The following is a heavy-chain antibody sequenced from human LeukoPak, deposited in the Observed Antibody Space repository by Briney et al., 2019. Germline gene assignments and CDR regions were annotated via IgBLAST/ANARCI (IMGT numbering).Heavy chain of an antibody. V-gene: IGHV3-9*01. J-gene: IGHJ4*02. CDR1: GFNFGDYA. D-gene: IGHD4-17*01. CDR2: IIWNGDAI. Sequence: GGSLRLSCAASGFNFGDYAMHWVRQAPGQGLEWVTGIIWNGDAIGYADSVKGRFTISRDNAKNSLYLQMNSLRAEDTAVYFCARRDYDSYFDYWGQGALVTVSS. CDR3: ARRDYDSYFDY.